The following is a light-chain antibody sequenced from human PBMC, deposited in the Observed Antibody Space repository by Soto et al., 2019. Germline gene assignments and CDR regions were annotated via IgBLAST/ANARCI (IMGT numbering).Light chain of an antibody. CDR1: SSNIENYY. V-gene: IGLV1-51*01. CDR3: GTYDSSLRDGV. CDR2: DNN. J-gene: IGLJ1*01. Sequence: QSVLTQPPSVSAAPGQKVTISCSGSSSNIENYYVSWYQQLPGTAPKLLIYDNNKRPSGIPDRFSGSKSGTSATLDITGLQTGEEADYYCGTYDSSLRDGVFGTGTKLTVL.